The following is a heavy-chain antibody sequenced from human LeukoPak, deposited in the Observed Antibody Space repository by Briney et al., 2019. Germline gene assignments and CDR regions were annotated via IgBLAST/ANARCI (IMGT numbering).Heavy chain of an antibody. CDR2: ISGSGGST. CDR3: VTRGYCSSTSCPSDY. V-gene: IGHV3-23*01. CDR1: GFTFNNYA. D-gene: IGHD2-2*01. J-gene: IGHJ4*02. Sequence: GGSLRLSCSASGFTFNNYAMSWVRQAPGKGLEWVSAISGSGGSTYYADSVKGRFTISRDNSKNTLYLQMNSLRAEDTAVYYCVTRGYCSSTSCPSDYWGQGTLVTVSS.